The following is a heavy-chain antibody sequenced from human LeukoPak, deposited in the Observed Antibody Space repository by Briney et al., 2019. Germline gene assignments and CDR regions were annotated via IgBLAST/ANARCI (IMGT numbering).Heavy chain of an antibody. J-gene: IGHJ4*02. CDR3: ARDPVAAAGTAFDY. D-gene: IGHD6-13*01. V-gene: IGHV4-34*01. CDR2: INHSGST. Sequence: SETLSLTCAVYGESFSGYYWSWIRQPPGKGLEWIGEINHSGSTNYNPSLKSRVTISVDKSRNQISLRLNSVTAADTAVYYCARDPVAAAGTAFDYWGQGALVTVSA. CDR1: GESFSGYY.